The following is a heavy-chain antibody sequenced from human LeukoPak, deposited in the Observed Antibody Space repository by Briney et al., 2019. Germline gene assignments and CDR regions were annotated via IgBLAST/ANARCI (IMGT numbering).Heavy chain of an antibody. D-gene: IGHD6-13*01. Sequence: SETLFLTCTVSGGSITSYNWSWLRQPPGKGLEWIGFFSYSGSANYNPSLKSRVTVSVDTSKNQFSLSLTSVTAADTAVYYCAWPVSSCWLDAFDIYRQRTMVTVSS. V-gene: IGHV4-59*08. CDR2: FSYSGSA. CDR3: AWPVSSCWLDAFDI. CDR1: GGSITSYN. J-gene: IGHJ3*02.